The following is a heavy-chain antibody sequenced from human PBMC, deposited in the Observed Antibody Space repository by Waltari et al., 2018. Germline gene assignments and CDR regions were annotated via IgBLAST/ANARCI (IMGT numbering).Heavy chain of an antibody. CDR2: IKQDGTRQ. J-gene: IGHJ4*02. CDR1: GFTFGSHW. D-gene: IGHD3-10*01. CDR3: ARALPGEITVYDY. V-gene: IGHV3-7*01. Sequence: EVQLVESGGGLVQPGGSLRLSCVASGFTFGSHWMSWVRQAPEKGWGGVAHIKQDGTRQYYVDSVKGRFTVSRDNHKNSLFLQMNSLRAEDTAVYYCARALPGEITVYDYWAQGALVTVSS.